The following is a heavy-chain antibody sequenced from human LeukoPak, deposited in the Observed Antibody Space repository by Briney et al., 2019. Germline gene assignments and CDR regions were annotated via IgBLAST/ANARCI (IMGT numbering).Heavy chain of an antibody. CDR3: AKDGAYGHGVAFDY. CDR2: ISYDGSNK. Sequence: PGGSLRLSCAASGFTFSSYGMHWVRQAPGKGLEWVAVISYDGSNKYYADSVKGRFTISRDNSKNTLYLQMNSLRAEDTAVYYCAKDGAYGHGVAFDYWGQGTLVTVSS. V-gene: IGHV3-30*18. J-gene: IGHJ4*02. D-gene: IGHD2-15*01. CDR1: GFTFSSYG.